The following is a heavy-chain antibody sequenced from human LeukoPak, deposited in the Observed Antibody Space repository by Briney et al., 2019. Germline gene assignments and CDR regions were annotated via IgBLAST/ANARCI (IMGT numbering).Heavy chain of an antibody. V-gene: IGHV6-1*01. Sequence: SQTLSLTCAISGDSFCSNSAAWNWLRQSPSRGLEWLVRTYYRSKWYNDYAVSVKSRIPINPDTSKNQFSLQLNSVTPEDTAVYYCARQLVNYYYYYGMDVWGQGTTVNVSS. CDR1: GDSFCSNSAA. J-gene: IGHJ6*02. CDR2: TYYRSKWYN. CDR3: ARQLVNYYYYYGMDV. D-gene: IGHD6-13*01.